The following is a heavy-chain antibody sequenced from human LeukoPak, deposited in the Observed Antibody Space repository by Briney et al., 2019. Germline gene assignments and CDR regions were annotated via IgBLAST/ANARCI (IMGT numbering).Heavy chain of an antibody. CDR2: IWYDGSNK. CDR3: AKDGGNSGSYFNWFDP. J-gene: IGHJ5*02. CDR1: GFTFSSYG. Sequence: GRSLRLSCAAPGFTFSSYGMHWVRQAPGKGLEWVAVIWYDGSNKYYADSVKGRFTISRDNSKNTLYLQMNSLRAEDTAVYYCAKDGGNSGSYFNWFDPWGQGTLVTVSS. D-gene: IGHD1-26*01. V-gene: IGHV3-33*06.